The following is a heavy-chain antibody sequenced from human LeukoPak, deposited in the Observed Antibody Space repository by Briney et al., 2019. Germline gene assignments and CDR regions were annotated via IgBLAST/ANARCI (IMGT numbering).Heavy chain of an antibody. CDR1: GFTFSGSA. V-gene: IGHV3-73*01. J-gene: IGHJ4*02. CDR2: IRSKANSYAT. CDR3: TRSLYCSSTSCYDY. Sequence: GGSLRLPCAASGFTFSGSAMHWVRQASGKGLEWVGRIRSKANSYATAYAASVKGRFTISRDDSKNTAYLQMNSLKTEDTAVYYCTRSLYCSSTSCYDYWGQGTLVTVSS. D-gene: IGHD2-2*01.